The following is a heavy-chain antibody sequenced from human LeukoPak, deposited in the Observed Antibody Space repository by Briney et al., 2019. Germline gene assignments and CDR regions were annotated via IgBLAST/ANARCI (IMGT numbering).Heavy chain of an antibody. J-gene: IGHJ3*02. CDR3: ARMGIAARRGAFDI. CDR1: GYSISSGYY. V-gene: IGHV4-38-2*02. D-gene: IGHD6-6*01. CDR2: IYHSGST. Sequence: PSETLSLTCTVSGYSISSGYYWGWIRQPPGKGLEWIGSIYHSGSTYYNPSLKSRVTISVDTSKNQFSLKLSSVTAADTAVYYCARMGIAARRGAFDIWGQGTMVTVSS.